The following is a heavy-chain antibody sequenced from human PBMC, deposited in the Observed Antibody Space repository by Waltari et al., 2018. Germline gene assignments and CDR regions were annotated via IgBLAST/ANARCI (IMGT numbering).Heavy chain of an antibody. CDR1: GFTFSSYG. V-gene: IGHV3-33*01. J-gene: IGHJ4*02. Sequence: QVQLVESGGGMVQPGRSLRLACAASGFTFSSYGMHWVRQAPGKGLEWVAVIWFDGSNKYYGDSVKGRFTISRDNFKNTLFLQMNSLRAEDTAVYYCARDRSDSSGYPDYWGQGTLVTVSS. CDR3: ARDRSDSSGYPDY. CDR2: IWFDGSNK. D-gene: IGHD3-22*01.